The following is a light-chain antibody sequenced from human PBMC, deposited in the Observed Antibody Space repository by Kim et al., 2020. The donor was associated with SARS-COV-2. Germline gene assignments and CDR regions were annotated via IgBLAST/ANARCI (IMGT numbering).Light chain of an antibody. J-gene: IGLJ3*02. Sequence: GQRVTISCSGSTSNIGSSSVYWYQQFPGTAPKLLIYYTNQRPSGVPDRFSGSKSGTSASLAISGLRSEDDGDYYCAAWDDSLSGWVFGGGTQLTVL. V-gene: IGLV1-47*02. CDR1: TSNIGSSS. CDR3: AAWDDSLSGWV. CDR2: YTN.